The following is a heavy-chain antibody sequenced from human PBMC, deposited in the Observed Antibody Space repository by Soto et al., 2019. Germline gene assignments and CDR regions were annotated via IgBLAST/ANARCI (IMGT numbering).Heavy chain of an antibody. CDR3: AKRGRGNSEC. CDR1: GFTFDNYA. J-gene: IGHJ4*02. V-gene: IGHV3-23*01. D-gene: IGHD2-21*01. CDR2: ISGSGRTT. Sequence: EVQMLESGGRLVQPGGALRLSCAASGFTFDNYALTWVRQAPGKGLEWVSGISGSGRTTNYANSVKGRFTISRDDSKNTLFVQMNSLRADDTAVYYCAKRGRGNSECWCQGTLVTFSS.